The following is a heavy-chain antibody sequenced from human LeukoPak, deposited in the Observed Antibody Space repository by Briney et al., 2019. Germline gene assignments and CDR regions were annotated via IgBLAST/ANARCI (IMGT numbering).Heavy chain of an antibody. CDR1: GFTFSSYW. D-gene: IGHD5-24*01. J-gene: IGHJ4*02. CDR3: ARARWLQLGGDY. CDR2: IKQDGSEK. Sequence: GGSLRLSCAASGFTFSSYWMSWVRQAPGKGLEWVANIKQDGSEKYYVDSVKGRFTISRDNAKNLVYLQMNSVRAEDTAMYYCARARWLQLGGDYWGQGTLVTVSS. V-gene: IGHV3-7*01.